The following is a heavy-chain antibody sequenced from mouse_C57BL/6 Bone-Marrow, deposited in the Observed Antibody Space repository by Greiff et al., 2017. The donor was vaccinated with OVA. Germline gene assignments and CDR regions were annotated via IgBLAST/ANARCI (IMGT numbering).Heavy chain of an antibody. CDR3: ARECDYEVAY. CDR2: INPNNGGT. J-gene: IGHJ3*01. CDR1: GYTFTDYY. V-gene: IGHV1-26*01. Sequence: VQLQQSGPELVKPGASVKLSCKASGYTFTDYYMNWVKQSHGKSLEWIGDINPNNGGTSYNQKFKGKATLTVDKSSSTAYMELRSLTSEDSAVYYGARECDYEVAYWGQGTLVTVSA. D-gene: IGHD2-4*01.